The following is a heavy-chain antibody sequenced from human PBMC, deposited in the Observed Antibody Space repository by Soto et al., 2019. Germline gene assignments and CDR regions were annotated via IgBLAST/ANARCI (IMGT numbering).Heavy chain of an antibody. D-gene: IGHD3-22*01. CDR3: ARDGSSGSSPFDY. CDR2: ISSSSSYI. V-gene: IGHV3-21*01. Sequence: PGGSLRLSCAASGFPFSSYSMNWVRQAPGKGLEWVSSISSSSSYIYYADSVKGRFTISRDNAKNSLYLQMNSLRAEDTAVYYCARDGSSGSSPFDYWGQGTPVTVSS. CDR1: GFPFSSYS. J-gene: IGHJ4*02.